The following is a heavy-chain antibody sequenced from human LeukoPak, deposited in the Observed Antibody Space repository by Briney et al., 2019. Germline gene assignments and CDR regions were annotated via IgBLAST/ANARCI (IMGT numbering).Heavy chain of an antibody. CDR1: GFTFTTYD. V-gene: IGHV3-23*01. CDR3: AKDRDCSSTSCYVPFDS. J-gene: IGHJ4*02. Sequence: GGSLRLSCAASGFTFTTYDMTWVRQALGKGLEWVSGISGSGRTTNYADSVKGRFTISRDNSKNTLFLQMNNLRAEDTAVYYCAKDRDCSSTSCYVPFDSWGQGTLVTVSS. D-gene: IGHD2-2*01. CDR2: ISGSGRTT.